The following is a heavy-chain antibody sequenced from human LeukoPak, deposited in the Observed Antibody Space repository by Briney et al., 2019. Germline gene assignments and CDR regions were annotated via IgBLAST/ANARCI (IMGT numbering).Heavy chain of an antibody. D-gene: IGHD3-22*01. CDR2: INPSGGST. V-gene: IGHV1-46*01. CDR1: GYTFTSYY. Sequence: GASVKVSCKASGYTFTSYYMHWVRQAPGQGLEWMGIINPSGGSTSYAQKFQGRVTMTRDTSTSTVYMELSSLRSEDTAVYYCAGDKPNYYDSSGIIDYWGQGTLVTVSS. CDR3: AGDKPNYYDSSGIIDY. J-gene: IGHJ4*02.